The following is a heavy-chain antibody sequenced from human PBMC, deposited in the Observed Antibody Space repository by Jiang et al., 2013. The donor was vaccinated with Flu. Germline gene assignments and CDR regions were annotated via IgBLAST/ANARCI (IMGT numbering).Heavy chain of an antibody. CDR3: ALSWEMPPIPSYDY. CDR1: GNTFTAHH. V-gene: IGHV1-2*02. Sequence: GAEVKEPGASVQVSCKHFGNTFTAHHIHWVRQAPGRGLEWMGRVDPKSGFTQYAQKFQDRISMTSDTSINTVSMELKRLKIDDTGIYYCALSWEMPPIPSYDYWGRESWSPSPQ. J-gene: IGHJ4*02. CDR2: VDPKSGFT. D-gene: IGHD1-26*01.